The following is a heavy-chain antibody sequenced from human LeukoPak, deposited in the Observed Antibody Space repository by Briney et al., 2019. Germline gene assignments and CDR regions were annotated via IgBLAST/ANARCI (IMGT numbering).Heavy chain of an antibody. V-gene: IGHV3-21*01. CDR3: ARGFLRSGGFDC. D-gene: IGHD6-25*01. CDR1: GIIGSSIY. Sequence: RGSLRLSCTGSGIIGSSIYMSWVRQAPGKGLEWVSSISSSSTYIYYAGSVKGRFTISRDSAKDSLFLQMNSLRAEDTAVYYCARGFLRSGGFDCWGQGTLVTVSS. J-gene: IGHJ4*02. CDR2: ISSSSTYI.